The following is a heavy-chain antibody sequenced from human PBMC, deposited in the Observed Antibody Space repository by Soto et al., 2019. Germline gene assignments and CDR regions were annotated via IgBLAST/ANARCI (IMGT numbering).Heavy chain of an antibody. D-gene: IGHD3-16*01. V-gene: IGHV4-31*03. CDR2: IYYTGNT. CDR3: GREGGDGVDY. CDR1: GGSISSTTSY. Sequence: HVQLQESGPGLVKPSQTLSLTCTVSGGSISSTTSYWSWIRQLPGEGLEWIGYIYYTGNTYYNPSLKSRVTISVDTSENQVSLKLTSVTVADTAVYYCGREGGDGVDYWGQGTLVTVSS. J-gene: IGHJ4*02.